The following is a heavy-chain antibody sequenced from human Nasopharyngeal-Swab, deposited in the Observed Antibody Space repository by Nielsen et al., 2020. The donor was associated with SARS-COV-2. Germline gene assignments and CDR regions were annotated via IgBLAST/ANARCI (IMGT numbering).Heavy chain of an antibody. CDR1: GASFIRDY. Sequence: SETLSLTCTVSGASFIRDYWSWIRLPPGKRLESIGYIYYGSTSYNPSLQSRVTMSVDTSKNQLSLTLTSVTTDDTAIYYCARRRTQWAPFDLWGQGTLVTVSS. CDR2: IYYGST. V-gene: IGHV4-59*01. J-gene: IGHJ4*02. D-gene: IGHD6-19*01. CDR3: ARRRTQWAPFDL.